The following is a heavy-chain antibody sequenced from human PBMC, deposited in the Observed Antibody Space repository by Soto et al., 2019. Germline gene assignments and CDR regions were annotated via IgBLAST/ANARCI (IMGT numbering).Heavy chain of an antibody. CDR2: IKSKTDGGTT. CDR1: GFTFSNAW. V-gene: IGHV3-15*01. J-gene: IGHJ4*02. D-gene: IGHD3-16*01. Sequence: PGGSLRLSCAASGFTFSNAWMSWVRQAPGKGLEWVGRIKSKTDGGTTDYAAPVKGRFTISRDNSNSTLYLQMNDLRVEDTAVYYCAKDLGYGTFGFDYWGQGTLVTVSS. CDR3: AKDLGYGTFGFDY.